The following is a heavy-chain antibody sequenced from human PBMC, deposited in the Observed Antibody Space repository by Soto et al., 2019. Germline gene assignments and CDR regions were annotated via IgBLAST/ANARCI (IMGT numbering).Heavy chain of an antibody. J-gene: IGHJ4*02. D-gene: IGHD3-9*01. V-gene: IGHV1-24*01. Sequence: SVKVSCKVSGYTLTDLSMHWVRQAPGKGLEWMGGFDPEDGETIYAQKFQGRVTMTEDTSADTAYMELSSLRSDDTAVYYCATKFPLHDILTGYLSTYFDYWGQGTLVTVSS. CDR3: ATKFPLHDILTGYLSTYFDY. CDR1: GYTLTDLS. CDR2: FDPEDGET.